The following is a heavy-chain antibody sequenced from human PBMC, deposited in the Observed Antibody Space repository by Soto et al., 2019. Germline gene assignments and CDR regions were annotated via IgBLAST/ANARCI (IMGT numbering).Heavy chain of an antibody. CDR2: ISGSGGST. J-gene: IGHJ2*01. CDR3: AKDSRIAAAGTVGGHWYFDL. CDR1: GFTFSSYA. D-gene: IGHD6-13*01. V-gene: IGHV3-23*01. Sequence: GGSLRLSCAASGFTFSSYAMSWVRQAPGKGLEWVSAISGSGGSTYYADSVKGRFTISRDNSKNTLYLQMNSLRAEDTAVYYCAKDSRIAAAGTVGGHWYFDLWGRGTLVTVSS.